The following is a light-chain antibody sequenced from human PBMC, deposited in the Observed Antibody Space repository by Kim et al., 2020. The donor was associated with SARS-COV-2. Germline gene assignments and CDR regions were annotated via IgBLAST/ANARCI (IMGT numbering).Light chain of an antibody. CDR1: QSVLHSSNNKNY. CDR2: SAS. CDR3: QQYSITPCT. J-gene: IGKJ2*02. Sequence: DIVMTQSPDSLAVSLGERATINCKSSQSVLHSSNNKNYLAWYRQKPGQPPKLLIYSASSRQSGVPDRFSGSRSGTDFTLTIGSLQAEDVAVYFCQQYSITPCTFGQGTKLEIK. V-gene: IGKV4-1*01.